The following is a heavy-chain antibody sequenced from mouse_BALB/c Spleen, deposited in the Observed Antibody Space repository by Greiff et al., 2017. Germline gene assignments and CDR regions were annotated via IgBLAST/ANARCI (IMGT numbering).Heavy chain of an antibody. D-gene: IGHD2-1*01. Sequence: EVHLVESGGGLVKPGGSLKLSCAASGFTFSSFGMHWVRQAPEKGLEWVAYISSGSSTIYYADTVKGRFTISRDNPKNTLFLQMTSLRSEDTAMYYCARFYGNYLYAMDYWGQGTSVTVSS. CDR3: ARFYGNYLYAMDY. J-gene: IGHJ4*01. CDR2: ISSGSSTI. CDR1: GFTFSSFG. V-gene: IGHV5-17*02.